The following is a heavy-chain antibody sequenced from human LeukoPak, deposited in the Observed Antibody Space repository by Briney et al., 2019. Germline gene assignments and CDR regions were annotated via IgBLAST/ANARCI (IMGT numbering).Heavy chain of an antibody. V-gene: IGHV3-53*01. J-gene: IGHJ4*02. CDR3: ARLHHDSSGYYLDY. CDR2: IYSADTT. Sequence: PGGSLRLSCAASGFTVSSNFMSWVRQAPGKGLEWVSVIYSADTTYYADSVKGRFTISRDNSKNTLYLQMNSLGVEDTAVYYCARLHHDSSGYYLDYWGQGTLVTVSS. D-gene: IGHD3-22*01. CDR1: GFTVSSNF.